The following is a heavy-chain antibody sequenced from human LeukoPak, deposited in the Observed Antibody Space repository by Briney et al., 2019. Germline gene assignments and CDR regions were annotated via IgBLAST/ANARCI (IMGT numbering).Heavy chain of an antibody. D-gene: IGHD2/OR15-2a*01. CDR3: ARDRFLHYYGGMDV. J-gene: IGHJ6*02. CDR1: GFTFSSYW. Sequence: GGSLRLSCAASGFTFSSYWMHWVRQAPGKGLVWVSRINSDGSSTSYADSVKGRVTISRDNAKNTLYLQMNSLRAEDTAVYYCARDRFLHYYGGMDVWGQGTTVTVSS. V-gene: IGHV3-74*01. CDR2: INSDGSST.